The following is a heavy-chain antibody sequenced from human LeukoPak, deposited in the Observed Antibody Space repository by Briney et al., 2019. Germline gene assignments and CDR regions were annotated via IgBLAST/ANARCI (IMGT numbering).Heavy chain of an antibody. D-gene: IGHD2-15*01. CDR3: AREAPMVGVDAFDI. CDR2: ISAYNGNT. CDR1: GYTFTSYG. J-gene: IGHJ3*02. V-gene: IGHV1-18*01. Sequence: GASVKVSCKASGYTFTSYGISWVRQAPGQGLEWMGWISAYNGNTNYAQKLQGRVTMTTDTSTSTAYMELRSLRSDDTAVYYCAREAPMVGVDAFDIWGQGTMVTVSS.